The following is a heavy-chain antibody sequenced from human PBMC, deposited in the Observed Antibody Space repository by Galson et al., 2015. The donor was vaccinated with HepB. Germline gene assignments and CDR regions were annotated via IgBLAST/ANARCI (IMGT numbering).Heavy chain of an antibody. CDR2: IYPGDSDT. Sequence: QSGAEVKKPGESLKISCKGSGYSFTSYWIGWVRQMPGKGLEWMGIIYPGDSDTRYSPSFQGQVTISADKSISTAYLQWSSLKASDTAMYYCARLGLYCGGDCYRPAGDALNIWGQGTMVTVSS. D-gene: IGHD2-21*02. V-gene: IGHV5-51*03. J-gene: IGHJ3*02. CDR3: ARLGLYCGGDCYRPAGDALNI. CDR1: GYSFTSYW.